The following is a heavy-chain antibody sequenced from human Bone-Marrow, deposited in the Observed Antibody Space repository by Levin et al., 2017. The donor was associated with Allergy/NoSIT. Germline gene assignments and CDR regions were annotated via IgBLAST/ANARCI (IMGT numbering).Heavy chain of an antibody. D-gene: IGHD3-16*01. CDR2: IASYGDER. Sequence: GGSLRLSCATSGFTFRSYSMSWVRQAPGKGLEWVAGIASYGDERYYADSVKGRFTISRDVSESTLFLQMASLTAEDTALYYCAASYYVDTSGFDYWGQGTQVEVSS. V-gene: IGHV3-23*01. J-gene: IGHJ4*02. CDR1: GFTFRSYS. CDR3: AASYYVDTSGFDY.